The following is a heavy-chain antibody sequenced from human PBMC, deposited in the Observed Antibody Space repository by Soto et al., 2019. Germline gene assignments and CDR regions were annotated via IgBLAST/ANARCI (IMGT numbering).Heavy chain of an antibody. D-gene: IGHD3-9*01. Sequence: GASVKVSCKASGYTFTSYGISWVRQAPGQGLEWMGIINPDAGSTTYAQNFQGRVTMTSDTSTSTVFMELSSLRSDDTAVYYCARVTVNNVLAGPFDYWGQGTLVTVSS. CDR1: GYTFTSYG. CDR2: INPDAGST. CDR3: ARVTVNNVLAGPFDY. J-gene: IGHJ4*02. V-gene: IGHV1-46*03.